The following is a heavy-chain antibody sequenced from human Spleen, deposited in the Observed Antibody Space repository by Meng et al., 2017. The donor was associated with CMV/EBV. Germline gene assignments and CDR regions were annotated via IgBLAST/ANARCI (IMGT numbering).Heavy chain of an antibody. V-gene: IGHV1-69*10. D-gene: IGHD6-6*01. CDR3: ARGGLGYFAARQSGGWFDP. CDR1: GGTFSSYA. J-gene: IGHJ5*02. CDR2: IIPILGIA. Sequence: VKVSCKASGGTFSSYAISWVRQAPGQGLEWMGGIIPILGIANYAQKFQGRVTITADKSTSTAYMELSSLRSEDTAVYYCARGGLGYFAARQSGGWFDPWGQGTLVTVSS.